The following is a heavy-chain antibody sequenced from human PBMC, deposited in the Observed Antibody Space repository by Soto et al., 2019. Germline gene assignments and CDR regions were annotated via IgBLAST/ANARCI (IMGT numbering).Heavy chain of an antibody. J-gene: IGHJ3*02. CDR3: ARPRGDSSGYDAFDI. CDR2: IYPGDSDT. D-gene: IGHD3-22*01. CDR1: GYSFTSYW. Sequence: GESLKISCRGSGYSFTSYWIGWVRQMPGKGLEWMGIIYPGDSDTRYSPSFQGQVTISADKSSSTAYLQWSSLKASDTAMYYCARPRGDSSGYDAFDIWGQGTMVTVSS. V-gene: IGHV5-51*01.